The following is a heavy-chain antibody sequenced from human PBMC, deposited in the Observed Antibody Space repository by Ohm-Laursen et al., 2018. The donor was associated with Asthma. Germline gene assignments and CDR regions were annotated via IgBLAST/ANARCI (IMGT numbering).Heavy chain of an antibody. D-gene: IGHD6-6*01. CDR2: ISYDGGNK. CDR3: SRAGDSSPSSYYYYGLDV. J-gene: IGHJ6*02. CDR1: GFTLGDYG. V-gene: IGHV3-30*03. Sequence: SLRLSCTASGFTLGDYGMHWVRQAPGKGLEWVTVISYDGGNKYYADSVKGRFTISRDNSKNTLYLQINSLRVEDTAVHYCSRAGDSSPSSYYYYGLDVWGQGTSVTVSS.